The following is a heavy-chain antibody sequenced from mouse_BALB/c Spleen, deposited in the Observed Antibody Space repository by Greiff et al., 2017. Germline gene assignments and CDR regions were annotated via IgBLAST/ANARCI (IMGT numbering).Heavy chain of an antibody. V-gene: IGHV1S34*01. J-gene: IGHJ4*01. CDR3: AREEDWDYAMDY. CDR1: GYSFTGYY. D-gene: IGHD4-1*01. Sequence: LVKTGASVKISCKASGYSFTGYYMHWVKQSHGKSLEWIGYISCYNGATSYNQKFKGKATITVDTSSSTAYMQFNSLTSEDSAVYYCAREEDWDYAMDYWGQGTSVTVSS. CDR2: ISCYNGAT.